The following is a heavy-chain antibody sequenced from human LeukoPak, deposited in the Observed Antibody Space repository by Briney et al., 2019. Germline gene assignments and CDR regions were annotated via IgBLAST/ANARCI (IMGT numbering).Heavy chain of an antibody. V-gene: IGHV4-30-2*01. Sequence: SETLSLTCAVSGGSISSGGYSWSWIRQPPGKGLEWIGYIYHSGSTYYNPSLKSRVTISVDRSKNQFSLKLSSVTAADTAVYYCARSPPSAGLDPWGQGTLVTVSS. J-gene: IGHJ5*02. D-gene: IGHD6-13*01. CDR2: IYHSGST. CDR1: GGSISSGGYS. CDR3: ARSPPSAGLDP.